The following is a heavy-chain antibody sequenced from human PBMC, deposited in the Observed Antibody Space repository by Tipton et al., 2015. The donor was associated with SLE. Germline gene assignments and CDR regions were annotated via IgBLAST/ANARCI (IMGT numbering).Heavy chain of an antibody. Sequence: SPRLSCAASGFTFNKFAMNWVRQAPGKGLEWVSSICGSGGCPYYTDSVKGRFTISRDNSANTVYLQMTSLRAEDTAIYYCAQGDSGSYYKSRFDSWGQGTLVTVSA. V-gene: IGHV3-23*01. D-gene: IGHD3-10*01. CDR1: GFTFNKFA. CDR2: ICGSGGCP. J-gene: IGHJ4*02. CDR3: AQGDSGSYYKSRFDS.